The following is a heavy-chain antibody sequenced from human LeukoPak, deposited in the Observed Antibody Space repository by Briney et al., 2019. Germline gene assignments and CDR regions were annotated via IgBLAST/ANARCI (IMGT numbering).Heavy chain of an antibody. D-gene: IGHD4/OR15-4a*01. Sequence: GGSLRLSCAASGFTFSSYAMNWVRQAPGKGLEWVSISGSGGDTYYADSVKGRFTISRDNPKNTLYLQMNSLRAEDTAVYYCAKARGATYGTYYFDYWGQGTLVTVSS. V-gene: IGHV3-23*01. CDR2: SGSGGDT. CDR1: GFTFSSYA. CDR3: AKARGATYGTYYFDY. J-gene: IGHJ4*02.